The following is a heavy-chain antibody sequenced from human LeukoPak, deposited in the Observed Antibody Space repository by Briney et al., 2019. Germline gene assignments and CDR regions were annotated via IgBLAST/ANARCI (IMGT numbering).Heavy chain of an antibody. V-gene: IGHV1-18*01. CDR3: ARDHAYEYSSSRTLDY. D-gene: IGHD6-6*01. Sequence: ASVTVSRKASGYTFTSYGISGVRQAPGQGLEWMGWISAYNGNTNYAQKLQGRVTMTTDTSTSTAYMELRSLRSDEPAVYCCARDHAYEYSSSRTLDYWGGGTVVTVSS. J-gene: IGHJ4*02. CDR1: GYTFTSYG. CDR2: ISAYNGNT.